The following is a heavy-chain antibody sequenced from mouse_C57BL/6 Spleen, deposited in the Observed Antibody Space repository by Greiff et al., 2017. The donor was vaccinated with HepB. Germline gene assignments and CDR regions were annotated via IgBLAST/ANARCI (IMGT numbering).Heavy chain of an antibody. CDR2: IDPEDGDT. Sequence: VQLKESGAELVRPGASVKLSCTASGFNIKDYYMHWVKQRPEQGLEWIGRIDPEDGDTEYAPKFQVKATMTADTSSNTAYLQRSSLTAEDTAVYYGTSGPVGGYFDVWGTGTTVTVSS. CDR3: TSGPVGGYFDV. J-gene: IGHJ1*03. CDR1: GFNIKDYY. D-gene: IGHD1-1*01. V-gene: IGHV14-1*01.